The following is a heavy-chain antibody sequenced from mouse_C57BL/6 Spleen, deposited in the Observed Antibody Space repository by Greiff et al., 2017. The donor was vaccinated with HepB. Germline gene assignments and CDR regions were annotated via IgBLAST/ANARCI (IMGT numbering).Heavy chain of an antibody. CDR1: GYAFTNYL. Sequence: QVHVKQSGAELVRPGTSVKVSCKASGYAFTNYLIEWVKQRPGQGLEWIGVINPGSGGTNYNEKFKGKATLTADKSSSTAYMQLSSLTSEDSAVYFCARRDSSNYGGIFAYWGQGTLVTVSA. CDR2: INPGSGGT. D-gene: IGHD2-5*01. J-gene: IGHJ3*01. V-gene: IGHV1-54*01. CDR3: ARRDSSNYGGIFAY.